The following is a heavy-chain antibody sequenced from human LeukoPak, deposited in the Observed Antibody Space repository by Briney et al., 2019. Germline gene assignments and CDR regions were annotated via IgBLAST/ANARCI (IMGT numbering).Heavy chain of an antibody. CDR3: ARARRVAGLDY. V-gene: IGHV4-34*01. CDR2: INHSGST. CDR1: GFTFSRYT. D-gene: IGHD6-19*01. J-gene: IGHJ4*02. Sequence: PGGSLRLSCAASGFTFSRYTMNWVRQPPGKGLEWIGEINHSGSTNYNPPLKSRVTISVDTSKNQFSLKLSSVTAADTAVYYCARARRVAGLDYWGQGTLVTVSS.